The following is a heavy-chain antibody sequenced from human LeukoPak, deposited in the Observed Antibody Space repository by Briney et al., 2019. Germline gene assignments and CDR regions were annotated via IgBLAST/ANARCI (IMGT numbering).Heavy chain of an antibody. Sequence: GGSLRLSCAASGFTFSSYAMSWVRQAPGKGLEWVSAISGSGDSRYYADSVKGRFTISRDNSKSTLSLQMNSLRAEDTAVYYCAKGGGSEYFDYWGQGTLVTVSS. J-gene: IGHJ4*02. CDR1: GFTFSSYA. CDR2: ISGSGDSR. D-gene: IGHD3-16*01. V-gene: IGHV3-23*01. CDR3: AKGGGSEYFDY.